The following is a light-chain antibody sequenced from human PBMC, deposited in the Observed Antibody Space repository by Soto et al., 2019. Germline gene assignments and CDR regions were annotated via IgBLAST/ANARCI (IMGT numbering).Light chain of an antibody. V-gene: IGKV3D-11*02. J-gene: IGKJ5*01. CDR2: ATS. CDR1: QRNXTY. CDR3: QQRRRGQGT. Sequence: VLRQNQATMSLSPGEGATLSCLARQRNXTYLAWDQQEPGQAPRLLXDATSKRATGSPARLSGSGSGTNFALTISSLDPEDFAVYYCQQRRRGQGTFGQGTRLEIK.